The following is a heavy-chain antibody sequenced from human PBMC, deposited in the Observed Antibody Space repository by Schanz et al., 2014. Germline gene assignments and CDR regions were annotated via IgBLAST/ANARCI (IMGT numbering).Heavy chain of an antibody. J-gene: IGHJ3*02. CDR1: GYTFTSYS. D-gene: IGHD5-18*01. V-gene: IGHV1-46*01. CDR3: ARGGYSYALSAFDI. Sequence: QVQLVQSGAEVKKPGASVKVSCKASGYTFTSYSMHWVRQAPGQGLEWMGRIIPILGIANYAQKFQGRVTMTTDTSTSTAYMELRSLRSDDTAVYYCARGGYSYALSAFDIWGQGTMVTVSS. CDR2: IIPILGIA.